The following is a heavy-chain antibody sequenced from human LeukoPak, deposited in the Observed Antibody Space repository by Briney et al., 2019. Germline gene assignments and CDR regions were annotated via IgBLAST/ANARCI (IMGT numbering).Heavy chain of an antibody. Sequence: GGSLRLSCAASGFTFSSYSMNWVRQAPGKGLEWVSSISSSSSYIYQADSVKGRFTISRDNAKNSLYLQMNSLRAEDTAVYYCATFVSDYWGQGTLVTVSS. CDR3: ATFVSDY. CDR2: ISSSSSYI. CDR1: GFTFSSYS. J-gene: IGHJ4*02. V-gene: IGHV3-21*01.